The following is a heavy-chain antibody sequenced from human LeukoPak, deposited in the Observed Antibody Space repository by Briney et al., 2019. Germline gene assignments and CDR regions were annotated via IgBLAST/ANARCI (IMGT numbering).Heavy chain of an antibody. CDR3: ARASPSGYDY. D-gene: IGHD3-22*01. Sequence: GGSLRLSCAASGFTFSTYGMDWVRQAPGKGLEWVSYISHTSDAIYYPDSVKGRFTISRDNAKNSLYLQMNSLRDEDTAVYYCARASPSGYDYWGQGTLVTVSS. CDR1: GFTFSTYG. V-gene: IGHV3-48*02. CDR2: ISHTSDAI. J-gene: IGHJ4*02.